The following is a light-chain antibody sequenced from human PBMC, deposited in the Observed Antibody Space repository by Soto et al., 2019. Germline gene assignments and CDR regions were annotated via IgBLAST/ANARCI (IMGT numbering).Light chain of an antibody. CDR3: QQYGSSPYT. Sequence: EIVLTQSPGTLSLSPGERATLSCRASQSVSSSYLAWYQQKPGQAPRLLIYGASSRATGSPDRFSGSGSGTDFTLTISRLEPEDFAGYYCQQYGSSPYTFGQGTKLEIK. J-gene: IGKJ2*01. CDR1: QSVSSSY. V-gene: IGKV3-20*01. CDR2: GAS.